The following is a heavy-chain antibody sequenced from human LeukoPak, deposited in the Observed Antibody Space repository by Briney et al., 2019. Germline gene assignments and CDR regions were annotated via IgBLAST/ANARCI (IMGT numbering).Heavy chain of an antibody. CDR1: VGSISSGNW. CDR2: IYHNGTH. CDR3: ATAPILRGEGGEHYKYGMDV. V-gene: IGHV4-4*02. D-gene: IGHD2-2*02. Sequence: PSETLSLTCAVSVGSISSGNWWTWVRQSPGKGLEWIGEIYHNGTHNYNPSPKSRVTISADTFKNHFSLKLTSVTAADTAVYYCATAPILRGEGGEHYKYGMDVWGQGTTVIVSS. J-gene: IGHJ6*02.